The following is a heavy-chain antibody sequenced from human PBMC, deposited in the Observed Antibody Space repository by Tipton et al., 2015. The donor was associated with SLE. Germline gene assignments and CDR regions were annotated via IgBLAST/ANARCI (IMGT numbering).Heavy chain of an antibody. J-gene: IGHJ4*02. CDR1: GGSFSGYY. D-gene: IGHD4-17*01. V-gene: IGHV4-34*01. CDR3: ARRDYADDY. Sequence: GLVKPSETLSLTCAVYGGSFSGYYWSWIRQPPGKGLEWIGEISHSGSTNYNPSLKSRVTISVDTSKNQFSLKLSSATAADTAVYYCARRDYADDYWGQGTLVTVSS. CDR2: ISHSGST.